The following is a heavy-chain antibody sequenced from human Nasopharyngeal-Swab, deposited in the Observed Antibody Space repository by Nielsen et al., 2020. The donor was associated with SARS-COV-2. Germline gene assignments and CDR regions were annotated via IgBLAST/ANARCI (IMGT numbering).Heavy chain of an antibody. V-gene: IGHV4-39*01. CDR3: ARGLERRFY. J-gene: IGHJ4*02. CDR2: IFYSGST. Sequence: SETLSLTCTVSGGSISTGSYYWGWIRQPPGKGLEWIGTIFYSGSTYYNPSLKSRVTISVETSKNQFSLKLSSVTAADTAVYYCARGLERRFYWGQGTLVTVSS. CDR1: GGSISTGSYY. D-gene: IGHD1-1*01.